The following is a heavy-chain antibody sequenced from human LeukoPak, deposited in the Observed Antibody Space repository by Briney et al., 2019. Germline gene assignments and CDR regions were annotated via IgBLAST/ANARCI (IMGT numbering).Heavy chain of an antibody. J-gene: IGHJ4*02. CDR2: IYSGGGT. CDR1: GFTVSNNY. CDR3: ARVLRYCPGGSCYLFFDY. V-gene: IGHV3-66*01. D-gene: IGHD2-15*01. Sequence: GGSLRLSCAASGFTVSNNYMSWDRQAAGKGLEWVSVIYSGGGTYYADSVKGRFTISRDNSKNTLYLQMNSLRAEDTAVYYCARVLRYCPGGSCYLFFDYWGQGTLVTVSS.